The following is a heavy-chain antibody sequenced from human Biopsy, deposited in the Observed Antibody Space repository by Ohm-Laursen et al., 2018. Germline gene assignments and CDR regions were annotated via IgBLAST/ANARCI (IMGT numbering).Heavy chain of an antibody. D-gene: IGHD5-18*01. Sequence: TLSLTCTFSGDFVSSGSLYWTWIRQPPGMRLEWIGHIYYSGSINFNPSLKSRVTISVDTSKNQFSLKLSSVTAADTAVYFCARGSSYGYDFDYWGQGTLVAVSS. CDR2: IYYSGSI. V-gene: IGHV4-61*01. CDR3: ARGSSYGYDFDY. CDR1: GDFVSSGSLY. J-gene: IGHJ4*02.